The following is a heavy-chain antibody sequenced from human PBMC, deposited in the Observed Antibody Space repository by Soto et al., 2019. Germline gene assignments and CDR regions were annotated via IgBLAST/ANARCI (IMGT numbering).Heavy chain of an antibody. Sequence: EVQLLESGGGLVQRGGSLRLSCAASKFTFSTYAMTWVRQAPGKGLEWVSDISGSGDNTYYADPVKGRFIISRDNAKDSLYLQMNSLRAEDTAVYYCARGGIFTGYDKWGQGTLVTVSS. CDR2: ISGSGDNT. J-gene: IGHJ4*02. D-gene: IGHD5-12*01. CDR3: ARGGIFTGYDK. V-gene: IGHV3-23*01. CDR1: KFTFSTYA.